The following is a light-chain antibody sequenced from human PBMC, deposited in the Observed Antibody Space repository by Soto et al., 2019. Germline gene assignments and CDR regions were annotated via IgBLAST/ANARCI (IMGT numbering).Light chain of an antibody. CDR2: GAS. CDR1: QTISSRY. CDR3: HRSGNAQRT. J-gene: IGKJ1*01. V-gene: IGKV3-20*01. Sequence: EMVVAQSPGTLSLSPGERATLSCRASQTISSRYLTWYQQKSGQVPRLLIYGASTRAPGIPDRFSGSGSGPDFTVTVSRLEPDDATVYYCHRSGNAQRTFGQGTKVELQ.